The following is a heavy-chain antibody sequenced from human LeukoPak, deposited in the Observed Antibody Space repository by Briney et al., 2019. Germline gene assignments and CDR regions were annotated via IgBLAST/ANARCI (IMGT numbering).Heavy chain of an antibody. CDR1: GYSISSGYY. V-gene: IGHV4-38-2*01. CDR2: IYHSGST. D-gene: IGHD5-18*01. Sequence: PSETLSLTCAVSGYSISSGYYWGWIRQPPGKGLEWIRSIYHSGSTYYNPSLKSRVTISVDTSKNQFSLKLSSVTAADTAVYYCAGPSTAMATSDFDYWGQGTLVTVSS. CDR3: AGPSTAMATSDFDY. J-gene: IGHJ4*02.